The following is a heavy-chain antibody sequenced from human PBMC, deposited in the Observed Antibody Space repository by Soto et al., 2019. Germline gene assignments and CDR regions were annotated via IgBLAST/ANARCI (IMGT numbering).Heavy chain of an antibody. CDR2: IIPIFGTA. J-gene: IGHJ5*02. V-gene: IGHV1-69*01. CDR1: GGTFSSYA. D-gene: IGHD3-10*01. Sequence: QVQLVQSGAEVKKPGSSVKVSCKASGGTFSSYAISWVRQAPGQGLEWMGGIIPIFGTANYAQKFQGRVTMTADESTSTAYMELSSLRSEDTAVYYCARRLPLGGSGKLNWFDPWGQGTLVTVSS. CDR3: ARRLPLGGSGKLNWFDP.